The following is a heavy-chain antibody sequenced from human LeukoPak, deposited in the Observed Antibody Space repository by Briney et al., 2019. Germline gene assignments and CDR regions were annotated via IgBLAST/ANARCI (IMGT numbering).Heavy chain of an antibody. V-gene: IGHV1-2*06. CDR3: AREAVASYFDY. D-gene: IGHD6-19*01. J-gene: IGHJ4*02. Sequence: ASEKVSCKASGYTFTGYYIHWVRQAPGQGLEWMGRINPNSGGTNYARKFQGRVTMTRDTSISTAYMELSRLRSDDTAVYYCAREAVASYFDYWGQGTLVTVSS. CDR1: GYTFTGYY. CDR2: INPNSGGT.